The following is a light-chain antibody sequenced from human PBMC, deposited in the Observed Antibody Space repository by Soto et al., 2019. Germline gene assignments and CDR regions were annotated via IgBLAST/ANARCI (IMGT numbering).Light chain of an antibody. J-gene: IGLJ2*01. V-gene: IGLV2-14*01. Sequence: QSVLTQPASVSGSPGQSITISCTGTSSDVGGYNYVSWYQQHPGKVPKLMIYDVSNRPSGVSNRFSGSRSGNTASLSISGLQAEDEADYFCSSYTSGSTVVFGGGTQLTVL. CDR3: SSYTSGSTVV. CDR2: DVS. CDR1: SSDVGGYNY.